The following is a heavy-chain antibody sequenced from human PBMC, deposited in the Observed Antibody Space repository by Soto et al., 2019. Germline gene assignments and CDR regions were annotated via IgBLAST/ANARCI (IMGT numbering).Heavy chain of an antibody. CDR3: ARDVRHYYDSSGYRRHYGMDV. Sequence: QVQLQESGPGLVKPSQTLSLTCTVSGGSISSGDYYWSWIRQPPGKGLEWIGYIYYGGSNYYNPSLKSRVTRSGDASKNQFALKLSSVTAADTAVYYCARDVRHYYDSSGYRRHYGMDVWGQGTTVTVSS. CDR1: GGSISSGDYY. CDR2: IYYGGSN. V-gene: IGHV4-30-4*01. J-gene: IGHJ6*02. D-gene: IGHD3-22*01.